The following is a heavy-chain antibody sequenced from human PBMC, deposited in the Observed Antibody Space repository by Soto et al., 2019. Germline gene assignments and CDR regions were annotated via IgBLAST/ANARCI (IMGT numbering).Heavy chain of an antibody. CDR3: ARDLDTAMAILNDAFDI. Sequence: GGSLRLSCAASGFTFSSYAMHWVRQAPGKGLEWVAVISYDGSNKYYADSVKGRFTISRDNSKNTLYLQMNSLRAEDTAVYYCARDLDTAMAILNDAFDIWGQGTMVTVSS. J-gene: IGHJ3*02. CDR2: ISYDGSNK. V-gene: IGHV3-30-3*01. CDR1: GFTFSSYA. D-gene: IGHD5-18*01.